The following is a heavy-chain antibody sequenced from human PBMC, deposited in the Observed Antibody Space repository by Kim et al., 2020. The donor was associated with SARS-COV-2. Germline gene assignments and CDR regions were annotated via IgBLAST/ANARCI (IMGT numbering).Heavy chain of an antibody. J-gene: IGHJ2*01. CDR3: ARPEVVTASYWYFDL. CDR1: GVSISSYY. CDR2: SYYSGST. Sequence: SETLSLTCTVSGVSISSYYWSWIRQPPGKGLEWIGSSYYSGSTNYNPSLKSGVTISVDTSKNQFSLRVSAVTAADTAVYYCARPEVVTASYWYFDLWGRGTLVTVSS. V-gene: IGHV4-59*08. D-gene: IGHD2-15*01.